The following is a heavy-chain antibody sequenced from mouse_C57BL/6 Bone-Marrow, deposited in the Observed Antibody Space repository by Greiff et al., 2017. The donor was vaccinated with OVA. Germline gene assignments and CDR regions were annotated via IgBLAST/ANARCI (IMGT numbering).Heavy chain of an antibody. Sequence: QVHVKQPGAELVKPGASVKMSCKASGYTFTSYWITWVKQRPGQGLEWIGDIYPGSGSTNYNEKFKSKATLTVDTSSSPAYMQLSSLTSEDSAVYYCATGWLPAWFAYWGQGTLVTVSA. CDR1: GYTFTSYW. V-gene: IGHV1-55*01. J-gene: IGHJ3*01. CDR3: ATGWLPAWFAY. CDR2: IYPGSGST. D-gene: IGHD2-3*01.